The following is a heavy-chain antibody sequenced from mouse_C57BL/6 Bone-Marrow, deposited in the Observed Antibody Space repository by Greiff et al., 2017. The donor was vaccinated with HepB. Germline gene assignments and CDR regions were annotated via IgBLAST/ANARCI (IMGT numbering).Heavy chain of an antibody. Sequence: EVKLVESGGGLVQPKGSLKLSCAASGFSFNTYAMNWVRQAPGKGLEWVARIRSKSNNYATYYADSVKDRFTISRDDSESMLYLQMNNLKTEDTAMYYCVRRGYGSSHFDVWGTGTTVTVSS. D-gene: IGHD1-1*01. V-gene: IGHV10-1*01. J-gene: IGHJ1*03. CDR2: IRSKSNNYAT. CDR1: GFSFNTYA. CDR3: VRRGYGSSHFDV.